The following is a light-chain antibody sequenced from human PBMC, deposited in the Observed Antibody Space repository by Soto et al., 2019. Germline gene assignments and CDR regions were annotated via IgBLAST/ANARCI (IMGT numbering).Light chain of an antibody. Sequence: EIVLTQSPGTLSVSPGERVTLSCRASQSVNSNYLAWYQQRPSQAPRLLIFGASYKATGIPDRFSGSGSGTDVTLTISRLEPEDFAVDYCQQYSSSPPEFTFGPGTKVDSK. CDR3: QQYSSSPPEFT. J-gene: IGKJ3*01. V-gene: IGKV3-20*01. CDR2: GAS. CDR1: QSVNSNY.